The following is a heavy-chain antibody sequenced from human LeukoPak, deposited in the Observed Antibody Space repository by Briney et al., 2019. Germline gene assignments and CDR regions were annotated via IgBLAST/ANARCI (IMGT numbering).Heavy chain of an antibody. CDR1: GGSISSGDYY. CDR2: IYYSGST. Sequence: PSQTLSLTCTVSGGSISSGDYYWSWLRQPPGKGLEWIGDIYYSGSTYYNPSLKSRVAISVDTSKNQFSLKLSFVTAADTAVYYCARYCSSTSAKNFDYWGQGTLVTVSS. V-gene: IGHV4-30-4*01. CDR3: ARYCSSTSAKNFDY. D-gene: IGHD2-2*01. J-gene: IGHJ4*02.